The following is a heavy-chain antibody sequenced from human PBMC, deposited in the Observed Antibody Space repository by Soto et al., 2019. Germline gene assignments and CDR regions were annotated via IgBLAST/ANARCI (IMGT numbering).Heavy chain of an antibody. V-gene: IGHV1-69*01. CDR2: IIPIFGTA. CDR1: GVTFSSYA. CDR3: ARSSGVGYGSGGSCSQGYSNFDY. D-gene: IGHD2-15*01. J-gene: IGHJ4*02. Sequence: QVQLVQSGAEVKKPGSSVKVSCKASGVTFSSYAISWVRQAPGQGLEWMGGIIPIFGTANYSQKFQGRVTITADESTRTAYMELSSRRSEDTAVYYCARSSGVGYGSGGSCSQGYSNFDYWGQGSLDTESS.